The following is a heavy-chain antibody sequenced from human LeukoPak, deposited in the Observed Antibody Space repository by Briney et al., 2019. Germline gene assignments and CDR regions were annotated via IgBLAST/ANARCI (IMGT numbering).Heavy chain of an antibody. J-gene: IGHJ4*02. D-gene: IGHD5-18*01. CDR2: ISTSGSTL. V-gene: IGHV3-48*03. CDR3: AKSQYTFGKFDY. Sequence: GGSLRLSCAAAGLSFSSYDMYWVRQAPGKGLEWVAYISTSGSTLDYADSVKGRFTISRDNSKNTLYLHMNSLRAEDTAVYFCAKSQYTFGKFDYWGQGTLVTVSS. CDR1: GLSFSSYD.